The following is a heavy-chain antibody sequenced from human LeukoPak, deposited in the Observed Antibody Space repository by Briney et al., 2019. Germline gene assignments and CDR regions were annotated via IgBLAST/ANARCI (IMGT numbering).Heavy chain of an antibody. CDR3: AAYCSSTSCYRGDYDYFDY. Sequence: GASVKVSCKASGYTFTGYYMHWVRQAPGQGLEWMGWINPNSGGTNYAQKFQGRVTMTRDTSISTAYMELSRLRSDDTAVYYCAAYCSSTSCYRGDYDYFDYWGQGTLVTVSS. CDR1: GYTFTGYY. V-gene: IGHV1-2*02. D-gene: IGHD2-2*01. CDR2: INPNSGGT. J-gene: IGHJ4*02.